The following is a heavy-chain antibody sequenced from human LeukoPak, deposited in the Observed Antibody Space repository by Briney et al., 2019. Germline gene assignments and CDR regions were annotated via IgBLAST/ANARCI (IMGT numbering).Heavy chain of an antibody. J-gene: IGHJ4*02. CDR2: ISYDGSNK. CDR1: GFTFSSYA. Sequence: GGSLRLSCAASGFTFSSYAMHWVRQAPGKGLEWVAVISYDGSNKYYADSVKGRFTISRDNSKNTLYLQMNSLRAEDTAVYYCARDRGGYYDSSGYIDYWGQGTLVTVSS. V-gene: IGHV3-30-3*01. CDR3: ARDRGGYYDSSGYIDY. D-gene: IGHD3-22*01.